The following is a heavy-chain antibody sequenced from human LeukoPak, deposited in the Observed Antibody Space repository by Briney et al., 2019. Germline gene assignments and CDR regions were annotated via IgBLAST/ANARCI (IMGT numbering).Heavy chain of an antibody. CDR3: ARDRPDMVRGVIKVYYYYYMDV. Sequence: SQTLSLTCTVSGGSISSCSYYLSWIRQPAGKGLEWIGRIYTSGSTNYNPSLKSRVTISVDTSKNQFSLKRSSVTPADTAVYYCARDRPDMVRGVIKVYYYYYMDVWGKGTTVTVSS. CDR2: IYTSGST. CDR1: GGSISSCSYY. V-gene: IGHV4-61*02. J-gene: IGHJ6*03. D-gene: IGHD3-10*01.